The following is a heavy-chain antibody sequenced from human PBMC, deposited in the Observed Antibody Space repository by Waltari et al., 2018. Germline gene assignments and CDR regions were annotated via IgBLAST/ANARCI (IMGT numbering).Heavy chain of an antibody. CDR3: VRENIAAAGLES. J-gene: IGHJ4*02. CDR1: GFILSTYW. V-gene: IGHV3-74*01. CDR2: INSDGSST. D-gene: IGHD6-13*01. Sequence: EVQLVESGGGLVQPGGSLRLSCVASGFILSTYWMDWVRQAPGKGLVWVSRINSDGSSTTYAESVKGRFTISRDNAKNTLYLHMSSLRAEDTAVYYCVRENIAAAGLESWGQGTLVTVSS.